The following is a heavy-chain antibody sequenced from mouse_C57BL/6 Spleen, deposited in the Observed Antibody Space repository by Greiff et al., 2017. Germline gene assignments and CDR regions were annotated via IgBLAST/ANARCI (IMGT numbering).Heavy chain of an antibody. CDR3: ARQDDGYYVGGAMDY. CDR2: ISGGGGNT. V-gene: IGHV5-9*01. J-gene: IGHJ4*01. Sequence: EVKLMESGGGLVKPGGSLKLSCAASGFTFSSYTMSWVRQTPEKRLEWVATISGGGGNTYYPDSVKGRFTISRDNAKNTLYLQMSSLRSEDTALYYCARQDDGYYVGGAMDYWGQGTSVTVSS. CDR1: GFTFSSYT. D-gene: IGHD2-3*01.